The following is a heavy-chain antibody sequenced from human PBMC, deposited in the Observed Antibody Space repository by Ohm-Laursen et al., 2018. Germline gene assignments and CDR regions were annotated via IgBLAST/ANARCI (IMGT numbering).Heavy chain of an antibody. CDR3: ARGWGWFDP. CDR1: KVTFTNYW. V-gene: IGHV3-23*01. J-gene: IGHJ5*02. CDR2: ISADVRST. Sequence: GSLRLSCAASKVTFTNYWMTWVRQAPGKGLEWVSSISADVRSTYYADSVKGRFTISRDNSKNTLDLQMKSLRVEDTAMYYCARGWGWFDPWGQGTLVTVSS. D-gene: IGHD3-16*01.